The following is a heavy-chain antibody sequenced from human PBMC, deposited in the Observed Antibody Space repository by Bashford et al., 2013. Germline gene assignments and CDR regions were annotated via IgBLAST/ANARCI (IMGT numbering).Heavy chain of an antibody. CDR3: ARVIDVGWLDS. CDR1: GFTFSDYY. V-gene: IGHV3-11*01. CDR2: IASGSRGTTI. Sequence: GSLRLSCAASGFTFSDYYMSWIRQVPGKGLEWISYIASGSRGTTIYYADSVKGRFTISRDNAKNSLDLQMNSLRAEDTAVYYCARVIDVGWLDSWGQGTLVTVSS. J-gene: IGHJ5*01.